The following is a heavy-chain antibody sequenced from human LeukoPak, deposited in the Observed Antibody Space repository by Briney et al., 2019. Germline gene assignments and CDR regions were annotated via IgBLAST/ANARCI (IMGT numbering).Heavy chain of an antibody. V-gene: IGHV1-69*13. CDR1: GGTFSSYA. D-gene: IGHD3-3*01. CDR2: IIPIFGTA. Sequence: SVKVSCKASGGTFSSYAISWVRQAPGQGLEWMGGIIPIFGTANYAQKFQGRVTITADESTSTAYMELSSLRSEDTAVYYCAREHIRYYDFWSGPSPAQYYFDYWGQGTPVTVSS. CDR3: AREHIRYYDFWSGPSPAQYYFDY. J-gene: IGHJ4*02.